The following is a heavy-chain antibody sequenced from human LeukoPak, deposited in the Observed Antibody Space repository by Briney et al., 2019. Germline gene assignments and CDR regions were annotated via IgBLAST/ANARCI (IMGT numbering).Heavy chain of an antibody. D-gene: IGHD6-13*01. V-gene: IGHV4-39*07. CDR3: VETSSWAGMRY. J-gene: IGHJ4*02. Sequence: PSETLSLTCTVSGGSISSSSYYWGWIRQPPGKGLEWIGSIYYSGSTYYNPSLKSRVTISVDTSKNQFSLKLSSVTAADTAVYYCVETSSWAGMRYWGQGTLVTVSS. CDR2: IYYSGST. CDR1: GGSISSSSYY.